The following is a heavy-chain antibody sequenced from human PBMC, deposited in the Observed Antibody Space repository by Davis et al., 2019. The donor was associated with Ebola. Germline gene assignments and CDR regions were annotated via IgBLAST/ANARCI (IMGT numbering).Heavy chain of an antibody. CDR1: GYTFTSYA. Sequence: AASVKVSCKASGYTFTSYAMHWVRQAPGQRLEWMGWINAGNGNTKYSQKFQGRVTMTRDTSTSTVYMELSSLRSEDTAVYYCARDHYDFWSGYPDYWGQGTLVTVSS. CDR2: INAGNGNT. V-gene: IGHV1-3*01. J-gene: IGHJ4*02. CDR3: ARDHYDFWSGYPDY. D-gene: IGHD3-3*01.